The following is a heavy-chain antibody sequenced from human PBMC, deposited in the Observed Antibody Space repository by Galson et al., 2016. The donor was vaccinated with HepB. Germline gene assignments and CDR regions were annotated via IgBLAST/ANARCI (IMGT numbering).Heavy chain of an antibody. V-gene: IGHV3-53*01. J-gene: IGHJ4*02. CDR2: IHSGGTT. CDR3: AKGVAGKGFDY. D-gene: IGHD6-19*01. Sequence: SLRLSCAASGFTVSSNYMSWVRQAPGEGLEWVSIIHSGGTTYYADSVKGRFTISKDNSKNTLYLQMNSLRAEDTAVYYCAKGVAGKGFDYWGQGTLVTVSS. CDR1: GFTVSSNY.